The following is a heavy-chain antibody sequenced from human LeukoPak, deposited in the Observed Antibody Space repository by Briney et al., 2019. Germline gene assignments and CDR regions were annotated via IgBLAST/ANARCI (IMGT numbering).Heavy chain of an antibody. D-gene: IGHD3-22*01. V-gene: IGHV3-23*01. J-gene: IGHJ6*04. CDR3: AKDREIVVDTTHPRFAMHV. CDR2: ITGYSTKT. CDR1: GFTFNNYA. Sequence: GGSLRLSCAASGFTFNNYAMNWVRQALGKGLEWVSTITGYSTKTYYSDSVKGRFTISRDNSMNTLYLQMTSLRAEDAAVYYCAKDREIVVDTTHPRFAMHVWGEGTTVTVSS.